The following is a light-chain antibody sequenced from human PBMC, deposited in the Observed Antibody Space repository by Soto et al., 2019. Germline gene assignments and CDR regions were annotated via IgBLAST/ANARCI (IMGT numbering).Light chain of an antibody. V-gene: IGKV3-20*01. CDR3: QQYGSSPWP. CDR1: QSVSSN. J-gene: IGKJ1*01. Sequence: ETVLTQSPGTLSLSPGERATLSCRASQSVSSNLAWYQQKPGQAPRLLIYGASSRATGIPDRFSGSGSGTDFTLTIRRLEPEDFAVYYCQQYGSSPWPFGQGTKVDIK. CDR2: GAS.